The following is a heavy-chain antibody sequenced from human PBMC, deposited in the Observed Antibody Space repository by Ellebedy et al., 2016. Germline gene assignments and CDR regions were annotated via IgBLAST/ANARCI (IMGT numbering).Heavy chain of an antibody. CDR3: ARDTQAARDY. V-gene: IGHV1-2*02. Sequence: ASVKVSCKASGYTFTGYYMHWVRQAPGQGLEWMGWINPNSGDTTYAQKFQGRVTMTRDTSISTVYMELSRLGYDDTAVYYCARDTQAARDYWGQGTLVTVSS. CDR1: GYTFTGYY. CDR2: INPNSGDT. J-gene: IGHJ4*02. D-gene: IGHD2-15*01.